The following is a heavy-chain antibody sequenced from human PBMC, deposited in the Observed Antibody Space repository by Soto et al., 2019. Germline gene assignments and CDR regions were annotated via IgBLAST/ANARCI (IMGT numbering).Heavy chain of an antibody. J-gene: IGHJ5*02. V-gene: IGHV1-46*01. CDR1: GYTFTSYY. CDR2: INPGGGST. D-gene: IGHD3-3*01. CDR3: AREREEYYDFWSGYQNWFDP. Sequence: ASVKVSCKASGYTFTSYYMHWVRQAPGQGLEWMGIINPGGGSTSYAQKFQGRVTMTRDTSTSTVYMELSSLRSEDTAVYYCAREREEYYDFWSGYQNWFDPWGQGTLVTVSS.